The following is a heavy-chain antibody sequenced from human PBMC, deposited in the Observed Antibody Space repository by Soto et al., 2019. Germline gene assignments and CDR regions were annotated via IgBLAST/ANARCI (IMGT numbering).Heavy chain of an antibody. Sequence: SETLSLTCTVSGGSISSGDYYWSWIRQPPGKGLEWIGYMYNTGSTVYNPSFKRRVTISVDTSKNQFSLKLNSVTAADTAVYYCARDLWGYCGTDCYPLDVWGQGTTVTVSS. CDR1: GGSISSGDYY. D-gene: IGHD2-21*02. J-gene: IGHJ6*02. V-gene: IGHV4-61*08. CDR2: MYNTGST. CDR3: ARDLWGYCGTDCYPLDV.